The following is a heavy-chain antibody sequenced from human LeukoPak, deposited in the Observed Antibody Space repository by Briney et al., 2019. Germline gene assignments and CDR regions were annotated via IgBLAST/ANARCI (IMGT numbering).Heavy chain of an antibody. Sequence: PGGSLRLSCAASGFTFDDYGMSWIRQPAGKGLEWIGRIYTSGSTNYNPSLKSRVTMSVDTSKNQFSLKLSSVTAADTAVYYCARVAASYSSSSRWYNWFDPWGQGTLVTVSS. CDR3: ARVAASYSSSSRWYNWFDP. V-gene: IGHV4-4*07. D-gene: IGHD6-6*01. CDR2: IYTSGST. CDR1: GFTFDDYG. J-gene: IGHJ5*02.